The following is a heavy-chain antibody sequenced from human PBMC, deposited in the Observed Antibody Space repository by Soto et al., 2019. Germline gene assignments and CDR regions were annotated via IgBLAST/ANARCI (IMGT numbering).Heavy chain of an antibody. CDR3: TKDRLAGYFDY. CDR1: GFTFSEYA. V-gene: IGHV3-23*01. Sequence: GGSLRLSYAASGFTFSEYAMTWVRQAPGKGLEWVSVIGGAGSNIYYADSVEGRFTVSRDDSKNTLYLRMDSLRVEDTAVYYSTKDRLAGYFDYWGQGTQVTVSS. D-gene: IGHD3-22*01. CDR2: IGGAGSNI. J-gene: IGHJ4*02.